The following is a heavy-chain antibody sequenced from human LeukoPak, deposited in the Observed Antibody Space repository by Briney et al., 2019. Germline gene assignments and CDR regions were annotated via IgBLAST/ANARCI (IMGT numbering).Heavy chain of an antibody. CDR1: GFTFSGYG. D-gene: IGHD6-19*01. V-gene: IGHV3-33*01. CDR3: ARDRSGFLDK. J-gene: IGHJ4*02. CDR2: IWNDGGDK. Sequence: GGSLRLSCAASGFTFSGYGMHWVRQAPGQGLEWVAVIWNDGGDKNYADSVKGRITISRDNSKNTLYLQMNSRRAEDTAVYYCARDRSGFLDKWGQGTLVTVSS.